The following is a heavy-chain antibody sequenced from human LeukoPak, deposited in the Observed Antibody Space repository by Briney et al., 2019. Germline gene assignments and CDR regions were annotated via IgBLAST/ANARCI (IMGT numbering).Heavy chain of an antibody. CDR3: VVVVEPPDSDGFDV. CDR2: IWHDGSNK. CDR1: GFTFSSYG. J-gene: IGHJ3*01. D-gene: IGHD1-14*01. V-gene: IGHV3-33*03. Sequence: GGSLRLSCAASGFTFSSYGMHWVRQAPGKGLEWVAVIWHDGSNKYYADSVKGRFTISRDNARNTLSLQMNSLTIEDTAVYYCVVVVEPPDSDGFDVWGQGTMITVSS.